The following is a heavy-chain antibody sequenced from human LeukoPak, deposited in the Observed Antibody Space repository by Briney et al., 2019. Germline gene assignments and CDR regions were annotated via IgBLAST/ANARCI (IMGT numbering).Heavy chain of an antibody. V-gene: IGHV3-23*01. J-gene: IGHJ5*02. CDR1: GFTFSSYA. CDR2: ISGSGGST. D-gene: IGHD6-13*01. CDR3: AKEVTGYSSSWYEAPPNWFDP. Sequence: GGSLRLSCAASGFTFSSYAMSWVRQAPGKGLEWVSAISGSGGSTYYADSVKGRFAISRDNSKNTLYLQMNSLRAEDTAVHYCAKEVTGYSSSWYEAPPNWFDPWGQGTLVTVSS.